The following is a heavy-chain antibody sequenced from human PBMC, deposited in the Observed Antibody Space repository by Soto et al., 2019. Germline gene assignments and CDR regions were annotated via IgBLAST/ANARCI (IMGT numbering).Heavy chain of an antibody. J-gene: IGHJ5*02. CDR1: GGSISSSSYY. V-gene: IGHV4-39*01. D-gene: IGHD5-18*01. CDR2: IYYIGST. Sequence: SETLSLTCTVCGGSISSSSYYWGWIRQPPGKGLEWIGSIYYIGSTYYNPSLKSRVTISVDTSKNQFSLKLSSVTAADTAVYYCASSWIQISYNSFDPCGQ. CDR3: ASSWIQISYNSFDP.